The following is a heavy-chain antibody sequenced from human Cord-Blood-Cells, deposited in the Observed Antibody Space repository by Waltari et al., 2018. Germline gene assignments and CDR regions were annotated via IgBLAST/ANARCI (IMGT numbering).Heavy chain of an antibody. D-gene: IGHD6-6*01. V-gene: IGHV4-34*01. J-gene: IGHJ5*02. CDR2: INHRGST. CDR1: GGSFSGFY. Sequence: QVQLQQWGAGLVKPSETLSLTCAVYGGSFSGFYWCWIRPPPGKGLEWIGEINHRGSTNYNPSLKSRVTISVDTSKNQFSLKLSSGTAADTAVYYCARVFIAARPDWFDPWGQGTLVTVSS. CDR3: ARVFIAARPDWFDP.